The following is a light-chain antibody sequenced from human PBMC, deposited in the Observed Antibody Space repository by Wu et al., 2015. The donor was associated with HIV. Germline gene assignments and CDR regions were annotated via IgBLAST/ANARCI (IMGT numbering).Light chain of an antibody. CDR1: QDISNF. J-gene: IGKJ2*01. V-gene: IGKV1-9*01. CDR3: QHYINYPYT. CDR2: GGS. Sequence: QSPSSLSASIGDRITITCRASQDISNFLAWYQQKPGKAPKLLISGGSTLQSDVPSRFSGSGSGTEFTLTIDNLQPDDFGTYFCQHYINYPYTFGQGTKLDIK.